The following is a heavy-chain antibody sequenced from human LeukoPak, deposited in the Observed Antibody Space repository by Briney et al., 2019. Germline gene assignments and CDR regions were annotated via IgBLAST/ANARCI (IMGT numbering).Heavy chain of an antibody. D-gene: IGHD6-6*01. J-gene: IGHJ4*02. CDR3: AKDLFPHSSSSPSDY. V-gene: IGHV3-48*03. CDR1: GFTFSSYE. CDR2: ISSSGSTI. Sequence: GGSLRLSCAASGFTFSSYEMNWVRQAPGKGLEWVSYISSSGSTIYYADSVKGRFTISRDNAKNSLYLQMNSLRAEDTAVYYCAKDLFPHSSSSPSDYWGQGTLVTVSS.